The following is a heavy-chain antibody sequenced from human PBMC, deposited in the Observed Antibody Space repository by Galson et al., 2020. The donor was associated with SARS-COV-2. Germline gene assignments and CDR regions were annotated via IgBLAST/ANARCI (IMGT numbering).Heavy chain of an antibody. V-gene: IGHV3-15*01. D-gene: IGHD5-18*01. CDR1: GFTFSNAW. CDR2: IKSKTDGGTT. CDR3: TTAVTGYSYGYPYYYGMDV. J-gene: IGHJ6*02. Sequence: TGGSLRLSCAVSGFTFSNAWMSWVRQAPGKGLEWVGRIKSKTDGGTTDYAAPVKGRFTISRDDSKNTLYLQMNSLKTEDTAVYYCTTAVTGYSYGYPYYYGMDVWGQGTTVTVSS.